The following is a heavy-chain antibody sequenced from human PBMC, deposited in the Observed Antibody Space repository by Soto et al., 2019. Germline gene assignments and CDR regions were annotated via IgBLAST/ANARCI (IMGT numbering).Heavy chain of an antibody. V-gene: IGHV3-74*01. J-gene: IGHJ4*02. Sequence: EVQLVESGGGVVQPGGSLRLSCTASGFTFNTHWMHWVRQAPGKGLVWVSRMYFDGITTNYAVSVKGRLTVSRDNAKNTVYLHVNTLRDEDTAVYYCAIGGAMGVDYWGQGTLVTVSS. CDR1: GFTFNTHW. D-gene: IGHD1-26*01. CDR2: MYFDGITT. CDR3: AIGGAMGVDY.